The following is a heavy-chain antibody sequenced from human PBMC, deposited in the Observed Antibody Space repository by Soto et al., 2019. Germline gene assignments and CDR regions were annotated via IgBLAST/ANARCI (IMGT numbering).Heavy chain of an antibody. D-gene: IGHD3-10*01. CDR1: GGSISSYY. V-gene: IGHV4-59*08. J-gene: IGHJ6*02. CDR2: VQHSWGS. Sequence: QVQLQESGPGLVKPSETLSLSCTVSGGSISSYYWSWFRQSPGKRMEWIGYVQHSWGSSYNPSLQSRVAISLDTSKSQFSLKVTPVTATDTAVYYCARQGFGPLHGLVDVWGQGTTVSVSS. CDR3: ARQGFGPLHGLVDV.